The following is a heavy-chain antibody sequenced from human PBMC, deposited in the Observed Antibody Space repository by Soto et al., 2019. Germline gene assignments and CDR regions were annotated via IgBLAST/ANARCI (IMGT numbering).Heavy chain of an antibody. CDR3: AREPIGYCSGGSCYTTYYFDY. CDR1: EGTFSSYA. V-gene: IGHV1-69*13. D-gene: IGHD2-15*01. Sequence: SVKVSCKASEGTFSSYAISWVRQAPGQGLEWMGGIIPIFGTANYAQKFQGRVTITADESTSTAYMELSSLRSEDTAGYYCAREPIGYCSGGSCYTTYYFDYWGQGTLVTVSS. J-gene: IGHJ4*02. CDR2: IIPIFGTA.